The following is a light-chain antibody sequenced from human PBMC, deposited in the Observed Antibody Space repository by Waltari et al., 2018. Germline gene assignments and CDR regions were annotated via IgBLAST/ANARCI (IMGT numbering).Light chain of an antibody. J-gene: IGLJ2*01. CDR2: IDGGGGH. Sequence: QLAVTQSPSASASLGASVKLTCTLSSEHSAYAIAWHQHQPEKGPRFLMKIDGGGGHTKGVGSPVRFAGFSSGAARYLTISSLQYEDEAAYYGQTCDPDTVVFGGGTKLTV. V-gene: IGLV4-69*01. CDR3: QTCDPDTVV. CDR1: SEHSAYA.